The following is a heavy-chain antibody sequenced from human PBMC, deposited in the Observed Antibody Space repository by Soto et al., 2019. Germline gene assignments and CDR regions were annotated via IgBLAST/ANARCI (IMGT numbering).Heavy chain of an antibody. CDR2: ISAYNGNT. CDR1: GYTFTSYG. Sequence: ASVKVSCKVSGYTFTSYGISWVRQAPGQGLEWMGWISAYNGNTNYAQKLQGRVTMTTDTSTSTAYMELRSLRSDDTAVYYCARDRRGYSYGPFDYWGQGTLVTVPP. J-gene: IGHJ4*02. CDR3: ARDRRGYSYGPFDY. D-gene: IGHD5-18*01. V-gene: IGHV1-18*01.